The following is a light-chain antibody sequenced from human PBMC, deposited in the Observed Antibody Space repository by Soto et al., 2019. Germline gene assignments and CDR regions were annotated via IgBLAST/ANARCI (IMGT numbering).Light chain of an antibody. CDR3: CSYADRYTFYV. V-gene: IGLV2-11*01. J-gene: IGLJ1*01. CDR1: RSDVGAYNY. Sequence: QSVLTQPRSVSGSPGQSVIISCTVSRSDVGAYNYVSWYQQHPGKAPKLIIFDVTKRPSGVPHRFSGSKSGNTASLTISGLQAEDEADYFCCSYADRYTFYVFGSGTKVTVL. CDR2: DVT.